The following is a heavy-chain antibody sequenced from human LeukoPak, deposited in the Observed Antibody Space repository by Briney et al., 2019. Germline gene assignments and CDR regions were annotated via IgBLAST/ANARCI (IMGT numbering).Heavy chain of an antibody. J-gene: IGHJ4*02. D-gene: IGHD1-26*01. CDR2: ISSSSSYI. CDR3: ARLEKGWWEKNY. Sequence: PGGSLRLSCAASGFTFSSYAMNWVRQAPGKGLEWVSSISSSSSYIYYADSVKGRFTISRDNAKNSLYLQMNSLRAEDTAVYYCARLEKGWWEKNYWGKGTLVTASS. V-gene: IGHV3-21*01. CDR1: GFTFSSYA.